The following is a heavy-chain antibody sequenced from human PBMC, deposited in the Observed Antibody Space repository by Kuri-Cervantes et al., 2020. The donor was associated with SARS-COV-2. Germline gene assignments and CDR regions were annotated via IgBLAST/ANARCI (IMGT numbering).Heavy chain of an antibody. D-gene: IGHD2-2*01. CDR3: ARARPRGQDIVVVPAAQKDYYYGMDV. CDR1: GYTFTGYY. Sequence: ASVKVSCKASGYTFTGYYMHWVRQAPGQGLEWMGWINPNSGGTNYAQKFQGWVTMTRDTSISTAYMALSRLRSDDTAVYYFARARPRGQDIVVVPAAQKDYYYGMDVWGQGTTVTVSS. V-gene: IGHV1-2*04. CDR2: INPNSGGT. J-gene: IGHJ6*02.